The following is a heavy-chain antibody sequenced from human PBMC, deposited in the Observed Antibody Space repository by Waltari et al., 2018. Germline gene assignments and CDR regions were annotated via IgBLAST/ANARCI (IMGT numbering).Heavy chain of an antibody. V-gene: IGHV1-2*06. CDR1: GYTFTGYY. Sequence: QVQLVQSGAEVKKPGASVTVSCKASGYTFTGYYMHWVRQAPGQGLEWMGRINPNSGGTNYAQKFQGRVTMTRDTSISTAYMELSRLRSDDTAVYYCARVADSSGYYYVPYGMDVWGQGTTVTVSS. CDR3: ARVADSSGYYYVPYGMDV. J-gene: IGHJ6*02. CDR2: INPNSGGT. D-gene: IGHD3-22*01.